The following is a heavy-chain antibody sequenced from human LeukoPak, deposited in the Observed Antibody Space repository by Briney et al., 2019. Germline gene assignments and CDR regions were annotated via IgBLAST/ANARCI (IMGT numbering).Heavy chain of an antibody. CDR3: ANTNYYDSTYYFDY. D-gene: IGHD3-22*01. J-gene: IGHJ4*02. Sequence: AGGSLRLSCAASGFTFSSYGMHWVRQAPGKGLEWVAFIRGDVSNKYYADSVKGRFTISRDNSKNTLYLQMNSLRAEDTAVYYCANTNYYDSTYYFDYWGQGTLVTVSS. CDR1: GFTFSSYG. CDR2: IRGDVSNK. V-gene: IGHV3-30*02.